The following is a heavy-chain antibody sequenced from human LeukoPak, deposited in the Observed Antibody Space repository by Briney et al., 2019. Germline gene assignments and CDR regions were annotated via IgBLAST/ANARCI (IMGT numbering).Heavy chain of an antibody. Sequence: ASVKVSCKASGYTFTSCYMHWVRQAPGQGLEWMGIINPSGGSTSYAQKFQGRVTMTRDTSTSTVYMELSSLRSEDTAVYYCARTYYYDSSGYGDFDYWGQGTLVTVSS. J-gene: IGHJ4*02. CDR1: GYTFTSCY. CDR3: ARTYYYDSSGYGDFDY. D-gene: IGHD3-22*01. V-gene: IGHV1-46*01. CDR2: INPSGGST.